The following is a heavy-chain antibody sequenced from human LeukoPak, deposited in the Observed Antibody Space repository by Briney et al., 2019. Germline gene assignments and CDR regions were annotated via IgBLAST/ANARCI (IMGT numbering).Heavy chain of an antibody. CDR1: GFTVSSNY. CDR2: NYSGGST. CDR3: ARVPVGGSGYLFDY. Sequence: GGSLRLSCAASGFTVSSNYMSWVRQAPGKGLEWVSVNYSGGSTYYADSVKGRFTTSRDNSKNTLYLQMNSLRAEDTAVYYCARVPVGGSGYLFDYWGQGTLVTVSS. D-gene: IGHD3-3*01. J-gene: IGHJ4*02. V-gene: IGHV3-53*01.